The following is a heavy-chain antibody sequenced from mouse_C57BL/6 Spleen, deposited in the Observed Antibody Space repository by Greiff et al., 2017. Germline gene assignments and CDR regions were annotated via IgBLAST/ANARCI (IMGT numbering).Heavy chain of an antibody. J-gene: IGHJ2*01. CDR3: TRVTTVVAYYFDY. D-gene: IGHD1-1*01. V-gene: IGHV5-9-1*02. Sequence: EVMLVESGEGLVKPGGSLKLSCAASGFTFSSYAMSWVRQTPEKRLEWVACISSGGDYIYYADTVKVRFTISRDNARNTLYLQMSSLKSEDTAMYYCTRVTTVVAYYFDYWGQGTTLTVSS. CDR1: GFTFSSYA. CDR2: ISSGGDYI.